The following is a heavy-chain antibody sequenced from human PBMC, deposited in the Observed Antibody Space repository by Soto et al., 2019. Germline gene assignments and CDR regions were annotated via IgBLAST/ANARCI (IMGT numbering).Heavy chain of an antibody. J-gene: IGHJ6*03. Sequence: VQLVESGGGLVQPGGSLKLSCAASGFTFSGSAMHWVRQASGKGLEWVGRIRSKANSYATAYAASVKGRFTISRDDSKNTAYLQMNSLKTEDTAVYYCTRREYSSSPLRYYYYYMDVWGKGTTVTVSS. V-gene: IGHV3-73*01. D-gene: IGHD6-6*01. CDR3: TRREYSSSPLRYYYYYMDV. CDR2: IRSKANSYAT. CDR1: GFTFSGSA.